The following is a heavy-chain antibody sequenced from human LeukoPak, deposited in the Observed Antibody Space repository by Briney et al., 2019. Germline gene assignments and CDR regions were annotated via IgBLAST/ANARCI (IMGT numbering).Heavy chain of an antibody. V-gene: IGHV1-2*02. CDR2: INPNSGGT. D-gene: IGHD3-22*01. CDR1: GYTFTAYY. Sequence: ASVKVSCKASGYTFTAYYMHWVRQAPGQGLEWMGWINPNSGGTNYAQKFQGRVTMTRDTSISTAYMELSRLRSDDTAVYYCARRYDSSGYRDPRDYYMDVWGKGTTVTVSS. J-gene: IGHJ6*03. CDR3: ARRYDSSGYRDPRDYYMDV.